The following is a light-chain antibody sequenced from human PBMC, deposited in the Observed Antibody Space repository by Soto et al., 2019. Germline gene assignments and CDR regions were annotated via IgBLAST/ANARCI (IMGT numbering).Light chain of an antibody. CDR2: GAS. Sequence: EIVLTQSPGTLSLSPGERATLSCRASQSVSSSFLAWYQQKPGQAPRLLIYGASSRATGIPDRFSGSGSGTAVTLTISRLEPEDFAVYYCQQYGSSITFGPGSKVDVK. V-gene: IGKV3-20*01. CDR1: QSVSSSF. J-gene: IGKJ3*01. CDR3: QQYGSSIT.